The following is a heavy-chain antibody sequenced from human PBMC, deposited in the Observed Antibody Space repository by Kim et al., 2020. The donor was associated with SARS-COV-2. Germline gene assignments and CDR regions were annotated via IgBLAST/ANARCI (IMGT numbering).Heavy chain of an antibody. D-gene: IGHD3-9*01. CDR2: ISSSSSYI. CDR1: GFTFSSYS. Sequence: GGSLRLSCAASGFTFSSYSMNWVRQAPGKGLEWVPSISSSSSYIYYADSVKGRLTISRHNAKNSLYLQMHSLRAEGTAVYYCASENRADDYDIWTGYYWILDYWGQGTLVTVSS. CDR3: ASENRADDYDIWTGYYWILDY. V-gene: IGHV3-21*01. J-gene: IGHJ4*02.